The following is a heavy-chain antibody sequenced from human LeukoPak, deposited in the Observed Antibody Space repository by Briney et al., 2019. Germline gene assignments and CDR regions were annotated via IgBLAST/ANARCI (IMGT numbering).Heavy chain of an antibody. CDR1: GFTFSSYV. D-gene: IGHD2-21*01. J-gene: IGHJ4*02. CDR2: ISYDGSNK. V-gene: IGHV3-30*07. CDR3: AKHIGGN. Sequence: PGGSLRLSCAASGFTFSSYVMHWVRQAPGKGLEWVAVISYDGSNKYYADSVKGRFTISRDNSKNTLYLQMNSLRAEDTAVYYCAKHIGGNWGQGTLVTVSS.